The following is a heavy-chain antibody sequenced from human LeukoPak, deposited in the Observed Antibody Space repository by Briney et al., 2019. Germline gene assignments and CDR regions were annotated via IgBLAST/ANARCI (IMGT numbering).Heavy chain of an antibody. CDR2: IGTAGDT. V-gene: IGHV3-13*01. CDR3: ARTYKPYDSSGYYY. CDR1: GFTFSSYD. D-gene: IGHD3-22*01. J-gene: IGHJ4*02. Sequence: GGSLRLSCAASGFTFSSYDMHWVRQATGKGLEWVSAIGTAGDTYYPGSVKGRFTISRENAKNSLYLQMNSLRAGDMAVYYCARTYKPYDSSGYYYWGQGTLVTVSS.